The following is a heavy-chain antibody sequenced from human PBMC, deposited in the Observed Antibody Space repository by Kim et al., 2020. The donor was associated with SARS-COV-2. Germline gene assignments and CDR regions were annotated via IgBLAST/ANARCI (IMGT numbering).Heavy chain of an antibody. CDR1: GFNFDDYA. D-gene: IGHD1-26*01. Sequence: GVSLRLSCAASGFNFDDYAMHWVRQAPGKGLEWVSLISGDGRKTYYAGSVRGRFTISRDNTKNSLYLQMNNLRNEDTALYYCAKWEGDRTCYYYHGLDVWGQGTTVTVSS. CDR3: AKWEGDRTCYYYHGLDV. J-gene: IGHJ6*02. CDR2: ISGDGRKT. V-gene: IGHV3-43*02.